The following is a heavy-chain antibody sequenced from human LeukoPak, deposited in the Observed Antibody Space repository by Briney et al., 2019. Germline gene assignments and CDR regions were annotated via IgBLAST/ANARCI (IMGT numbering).Heavy chain of an antibody. D-gene: IGHD3-3*01. J-gene: IGHJ5*02. Sequence: GGSLRLSCAASGFTFSSYSMNWVRQAPGKGLEWVSSISSSSSYIYYADSVKGRFTISRDNAKNSLYLQMNSLRAEDTAVYYCAGGVRYYDFWSGYSYTNWFDPWGQGTLVTVSS. CDR1: GFTFSSYS. CDR2: ISSSSSYI. CDR3: AGGVRYYDFWSGYSYTNWFDP. V-gene: IGHV3-21*01.